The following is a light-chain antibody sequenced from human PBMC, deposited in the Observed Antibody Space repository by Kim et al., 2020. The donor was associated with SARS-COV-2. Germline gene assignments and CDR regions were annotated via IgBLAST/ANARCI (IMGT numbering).Light chain of an antibody. Sequence: DIQMTQSPSTLSASVGDRVTITCRASQSINPWLAWYQEKPGKAPKDLIFKESTLASGVTSRFSGSDSGAEFTLTISSLQPDDFATYYCQQYQSFPYAFGQGTNLEIK. V-gene: IGKV1-5*03. CDR2: KES. J-gene: IGKJ2*01. CDR1: QSINPW. CDR3: QQYQSFPYA.